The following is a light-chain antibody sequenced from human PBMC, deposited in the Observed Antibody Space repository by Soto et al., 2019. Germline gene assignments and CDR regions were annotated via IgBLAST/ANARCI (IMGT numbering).Light chain of an antibody. CDR2: AAS. V-gene: IGKV1-27*01. CDR1: QGISNY. CDR3: QQYNSAPHT. Sequence: DIQMTQSPSSLSASVGDRVTITCRASQGISNYLAWYQQKPGKVPKLLMYAASTLQSGVPSRFSGSGSGTDFALNISSLQPEDVATYYGQQYNSAPHTFGQGTKLEIK. J-gene: IGKJ2*01.